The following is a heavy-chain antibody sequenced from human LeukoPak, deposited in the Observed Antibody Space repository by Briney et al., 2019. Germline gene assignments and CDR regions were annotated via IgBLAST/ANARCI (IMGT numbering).Heavy chain of an antibody. V-gene: IGHV4-59*01. CDR3: ARDSGARGSGSSLRNYYYYMDV. CDR1: GVSISSYY. Sequence: PSETLSLTCTGSGVSISSYYWSWIRQPPGKGLEWVGYIYYRGSSNYNPSLKSRVTITVDTSKNQFSLKLSSVTAADTAVYYCARDSGARGSGSSLRNYYYYMDVWGNGTTLTISS. D-gene: IGHD3-10*01. J-gene: IGHJ6*03. CDR2: IYYRGSS.